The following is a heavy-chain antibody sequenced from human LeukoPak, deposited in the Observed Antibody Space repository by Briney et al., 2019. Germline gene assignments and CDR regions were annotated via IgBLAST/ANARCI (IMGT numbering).Heavy chain of an antibody. D-gene: IGHD6-19*01. CDR3: ARGRMAVAGSYEY. CDR1: GITFGSYW. Sequence: PGGSLRLSCAASGITFGSYWMTWVRQAPGKGLECVANIKPDGSEKHYVDPVEGRFTISRDNAQNSLFLQMNSLRAEDTAVYYCARGRMAVAGSYEYWGQGTLVTVSS. V-gene: IGHV3-7*05. CDR2: IKPDGSEK. J-gene: IGHJ4*02.